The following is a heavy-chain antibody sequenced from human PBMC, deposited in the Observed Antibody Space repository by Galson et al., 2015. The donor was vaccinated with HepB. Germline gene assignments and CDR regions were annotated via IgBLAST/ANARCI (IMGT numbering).Heavy chain of an antibody. CDR1: GSTFSSHA. Sequence: SLRLSCAASGSTFSSHAMSWVRQAPGKGLEWVSGISGSGDTTYYAGSVEGRFTISRDNSKNTLYMQINSLTAEDTAVYYCAKRISITFFGPGKNYMDVWGKGTTVTVSS. V-gene: IGHV3-23*01. J-gene: IGHJ6*03. D-gene: IGHD3-3*01. CDR3: AKRISITFFGPGKNYMDV. CDR2: ISGSGDTT.